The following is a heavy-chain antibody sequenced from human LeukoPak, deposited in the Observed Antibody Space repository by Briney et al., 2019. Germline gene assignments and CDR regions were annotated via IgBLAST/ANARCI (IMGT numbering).Heavy chain of an antibody. CDR1: GFTFGDYA. V-gene: IGHV3-49*03. Sequence: PGGSLRPSCTASGFTFGDYAMSWFRQAPGKGLESVGFIRSKAYGGTTEYAASVKGRFTISRDDSTSIAYLQMNSLKTEDTAVYYCTRGQGMNTFGGVIAPQADYWGQGTLVTVSS. J-gene: IGHJ4*02. D-gene: IGHD3-16*02. CDR2: IRSKAYGGTT. CDR3: TRGQGMNTFGGVIAPQADY.